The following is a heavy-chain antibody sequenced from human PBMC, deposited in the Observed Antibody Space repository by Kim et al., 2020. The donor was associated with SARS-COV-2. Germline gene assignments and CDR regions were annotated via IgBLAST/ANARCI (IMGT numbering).Heavy chain of an antibody. CDR3: ASYYDSSGVFDY. J-gene: IGHJ4*02. Sequence: YSPSLKSRVSISADPSENQFTLKLSSVAAADTAVYYCASYYDSSGVFDYWGQGTLVTVSS. D-gene: IGHD3-22*01. V-gene: IGHV4-31*02.